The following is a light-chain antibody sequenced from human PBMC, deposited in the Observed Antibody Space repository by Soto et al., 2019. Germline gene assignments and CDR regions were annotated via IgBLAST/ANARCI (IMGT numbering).Light chain of an antibody. CDR3: QSYDSSLSGYV. V-gene: IGLV1-40*01. J-gene: IGLJ1*01. CDR1: SSNIGAGYD. CDR2: GNS. Sequence: QSVLTQPPSVSGAPGQRVTISCTGSSSNIGAGYDVHWYQQLPGTAPKLLIYGNSNRPSGVPDRFSGCKSGTSASLAITGLQAEDEADYCCQSYDSSLSGYVFGTGTKLTVL.